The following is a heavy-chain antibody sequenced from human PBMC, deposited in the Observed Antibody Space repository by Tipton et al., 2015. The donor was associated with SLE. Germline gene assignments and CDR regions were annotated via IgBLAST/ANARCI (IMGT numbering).Heavy chain of an antibody. D-gene: IGHD3-10*01. V-gene: IGHV4-34*01. Sequence: TLSLTCAVYGGSFSGYYWSWIRQPPGKGLEWIGEINHSGSTNYNPSLKSRVTISVDTSKNQFSLKLSSVTAVDTAVYYCARGGGSYGLGSYYPMGVWGQGTTVTVSS. J-gene: IGHJ6*02. CDR1: GGSFSGYY. CDR3: ARGGGSYGLGSYYPMGV. CDR2: INHSGST.